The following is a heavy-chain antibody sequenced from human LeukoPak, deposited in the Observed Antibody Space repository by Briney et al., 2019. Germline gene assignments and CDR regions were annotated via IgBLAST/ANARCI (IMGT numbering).Heavy chain of an antibody. CDR3: ARLSRDGYTLDAFDI. CDR1: GVSISSYY. J-gene: IGHJ3*02. Sequence: PSETLSLTCTVSGVSISSYYWSWIRQPPGKGLEWVGYIYYSGSTNYNPSLRSRVTISIDTSKNQFSLNLRSVTAADTAVYHCARLSRDGYTLDAFDIWGQGTMVTVSS. D-gene: IGHD5-24*01. V-gene: IGHV4-59*01. CDR2: IYYSGST.